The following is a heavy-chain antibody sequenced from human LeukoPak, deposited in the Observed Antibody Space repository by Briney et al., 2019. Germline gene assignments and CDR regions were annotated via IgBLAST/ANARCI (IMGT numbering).Heavy chain of an antibody. D-gene: IGHD3-10*01. J-gene: IGHJ5*02. V-gene: IGHV1-8*02. CDR2: MNPNSGNT. CDR3: ARDYYGSKSSSFDP. CDR1: GYTFSGHY. Sequence: ASVKVSCKASGYTFSGHYIHWVRQATGQGLEWLGWMNPNSGNTGYAQNFQGRVTMTRDTSIDTAYMELTSLRYEDTAVYYCARDYYGSKSSSFDPWGQGTLVTVSS.